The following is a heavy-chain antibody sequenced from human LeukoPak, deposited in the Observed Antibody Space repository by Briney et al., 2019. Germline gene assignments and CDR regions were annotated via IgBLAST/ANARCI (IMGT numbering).Heavy chain of an antibody. CDR2: IYTSGST. J-gene: IGHJ4*02. V-gene: IGHV4-4*07. D-gene: IGHD3-10*01. Sequence: SETLSLTCTVSGGSISSYYWSWIRQPAGKGLEWIGRIYTSGSTNYNPSLKSRVTISVDTSKNQFSLKLSSVTAADTAVYYCARQDYGSGSYKPYDYWGQGTLVTVSS. CDR1: GGSISSYY. CDR3: ARQDYGSGSYKPYDY.